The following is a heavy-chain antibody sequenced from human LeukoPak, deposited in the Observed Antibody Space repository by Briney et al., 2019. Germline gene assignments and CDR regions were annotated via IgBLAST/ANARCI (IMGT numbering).Heavy chain of an antibody. D-gene: IGHD5-24*01. CDR2: ISGYNGNT. J-gene: IGHJ5*02. V-gene: IGHV1-18*01. CDR1: GYIFTNFG. CDR3: ARDRRGWFDP. Sequence: ASVKVSCKASGYIFTNFGISWVRQARGQGLEWMGWISGYNGNTKYVQKFQGRVTMTTDTSTSTAYMELSRLRSDDTAVYYCARDRRGWFDPWGQGTLVTVSS.